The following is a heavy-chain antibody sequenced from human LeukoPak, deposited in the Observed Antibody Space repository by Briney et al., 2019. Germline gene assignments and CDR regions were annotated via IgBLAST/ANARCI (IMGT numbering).Heavy chain of an antibody. J-gene: IGHJ4*02. CDR2: INHSGST. D-gene: IGHD3-3*01. Sequence: SETLSLTCAVYGGSFSGYYWSWIRQPPGKGLEWIGEINHSGSTNYNPSLKSRVTISVDTSKNQFSLKLSSVTAADTAAYYCARGTGYYDFWSGYYTASPVYFDYWGQGTLVTVSS. CDR1: GGSFSGYY. V-gene: IGHV4-34*01. CDR3: ARGTGYYDFWSGYYTASPVYFDY.